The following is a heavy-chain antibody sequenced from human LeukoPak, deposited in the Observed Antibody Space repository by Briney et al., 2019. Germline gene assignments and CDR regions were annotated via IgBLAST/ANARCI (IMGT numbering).Heavy chain of an antibody. D-gene: IGHD2-21*02. Sequence: ASVTLSCKASGYTFTGYFVHWVRQAPGQGLEWMGWINPNSGDTNYAQRFQGRVTMPTDTSVSTAYMELNSLTSDDTAVYYCARGQGDYYFDYWGQGTLVTVSS. V-gene: IGHV1-2*02. CDR2: INPNSGDT. CDR3: ARGQGDYYFDY. CDR1: GYTFTGYF. J-gene: IGHJ4*02.